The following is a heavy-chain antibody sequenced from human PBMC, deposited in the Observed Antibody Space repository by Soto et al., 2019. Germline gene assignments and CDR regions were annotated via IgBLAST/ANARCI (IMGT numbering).Heavy chain of an antibody. CDR1: GFTFSDYY. D-gene: IGHD2-15*01. CDR3: ASGVAASHFYYYYVDV. CDR2: ISGSGSTI. J-gene: IGHJ6*03. V-gene: IGHV3-11*01. Sequence: SGGSLRLSCAASGFTFSDYYMSWIRQAPGKGLEWVSYISGSGSTIYYADSVKGRFTISRDNAKNSLHLQMNSLRAEDTAVYYCASGVAASHFYYYYVDVWGKGTTVTVSS.